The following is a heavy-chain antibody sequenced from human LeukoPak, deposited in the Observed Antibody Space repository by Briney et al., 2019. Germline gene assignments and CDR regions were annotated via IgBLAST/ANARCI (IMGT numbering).Heavy chain of an antibody. V-gene: IGHV4-59*01. J-gene: IGHJ4*02. CDR3: ATGPAATFDY. CDR1: GGSSSSYY. D-gene: IGHD2-2*01. CDR2: IYYSGST. Sequence: SETLSLTCTVSGGSSSSYYWSWIRQPPGKGLEWIGYIYYSGSTNYNPSLKSRVTISVDTSKNQFSLKLSSVTAADTAVYYCATGPAATFDYWGQGTLVTVSS.